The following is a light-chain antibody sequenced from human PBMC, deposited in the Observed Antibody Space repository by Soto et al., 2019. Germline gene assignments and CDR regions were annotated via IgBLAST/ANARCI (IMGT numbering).Light chain of an antibody. Sequence: DIVMTQSPDSLAVSLGERATINCKSSQSVLVTPDNKNNLAWYQQKPGQPPRLLIYWAFFRESGVPDRFSGSGSGTDFTLTISNMRAEDVAVYYCQQYCIAPLTFGGGTKVEIK. J-gene: IGKJ4*01. V-gene: IGKV4-1*01. CDR2: WAF. CDR3: QQYCIAPLT. CDR1: QSVLVTPDNKNN.